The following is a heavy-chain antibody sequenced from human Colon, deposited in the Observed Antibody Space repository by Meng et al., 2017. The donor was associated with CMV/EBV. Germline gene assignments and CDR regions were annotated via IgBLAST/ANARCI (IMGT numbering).Heavy chain of an antibody. CDR1: GFTFSGYW. CDR3: AKGGSYNYYYYGMDV. V-gene: IGHV3-74*03. Sequence: GGSLRLSCAASGFTFSGYWMHWVRQAPGKGLEWVSRIESDGSSTTYADSVKGRFTISRDNSKNTLYLQMNSLRAEDTAVYYCAKGGSYNYYYYGMDVWGQGATVTVSS. D-gene: IGHD1-26*01. J-gene: IGHJ6*02. CDR2: IESDGSST.